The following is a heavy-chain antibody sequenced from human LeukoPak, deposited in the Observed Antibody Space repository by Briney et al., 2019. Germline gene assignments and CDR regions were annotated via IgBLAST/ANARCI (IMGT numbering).Heavy chain of an antibody. Sequence: GGSLRLDCTASGFTFGDYAMSWVRQAPGKGLEWVGFIRSKAYGGTTEYAASVKGRFTISRDDSKSIAYLQMNSLKTEDTAVYYCTREDLYCSGGSCHDNFDYWGQGTLVTVSS. CDR3: TREDLYCSGGSCHDNFDY. CDR2: IRSKAYGGTT. J-gene: IGHJ4*02. V-gene: IGHV3-49*04. D-gene: IGHD2-15*01. CDR1: GFTFGDYA.